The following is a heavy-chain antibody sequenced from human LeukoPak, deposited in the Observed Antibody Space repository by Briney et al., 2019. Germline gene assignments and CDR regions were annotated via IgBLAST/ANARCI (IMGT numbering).Heavy chain of an antibody. J-gene: IGHJ4*02. CDR1: GYTFTGYY. CDR3: AREPSYYGSGSSIDY. D-gene: IGHD3-10*01. CDR2: INPNSGGT. Sequence: GASVKVSCKASGYTFTGYYMHWVRQAPGQGLEWMGWINPNSGGTNYAQKFQGRVTMTRDTSISTAYMELSRLRSDDTAVYYRAREPSYYGSGSSIDYWGQGTLVTVSS. V-gene: IGHV1-2*02.